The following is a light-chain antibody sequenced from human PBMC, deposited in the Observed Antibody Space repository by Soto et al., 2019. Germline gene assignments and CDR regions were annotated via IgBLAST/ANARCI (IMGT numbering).Light chain of an antibody. Sequence: EIVLTQSPGTLSLSPGERATLSCRASQSVGGNLLAWYQQKPGQAPRLLIYGAYHRATGIPDRFSGSGSGTDLTLTIYRLEPEDFAVYYCQQYDTSPYTFGQGTKLDIK. V-gene: IGKV3-20*01. CDR3: QQYDTSPYT. J-gene: IGKJ2*01. CDR2: GAY. CDR1: QSVGGNL.